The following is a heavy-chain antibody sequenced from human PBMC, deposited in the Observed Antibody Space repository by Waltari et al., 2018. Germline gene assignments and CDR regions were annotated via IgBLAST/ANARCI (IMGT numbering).Heavy chain of an antibody. CDR2: LIPFLDRA. J-gene: IGHJ5*01. Sequence: QVQLVTSGAEVKKPGSSVRVACKAFGGTLSIYPISWVCQAPGQGLEWMGRLIPFLDRANYAQRFQGRLTITADKSTNTAYMELASLTSEDTAVYYCARPTGDSTASSNWF. D-gene: IGHD6-6*01. V-gene: IGHV1-69*04. CDR1: GGTLSIYP. CDR3: ARPTGDSTASSNWF.